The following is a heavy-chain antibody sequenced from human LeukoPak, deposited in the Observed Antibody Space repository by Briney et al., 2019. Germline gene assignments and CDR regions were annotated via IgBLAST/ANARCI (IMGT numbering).Heavy chain of an antibody. Sequence: PGGSLRLSCAASGFTFSDYYMSWIRQAPGKGLEWVSYISSSGSTIYYADSVKGRFTISRDNAKNSLYLQMNSLRAEDTAVYYCASRSGYSYGYRRWLQIDYWGQGTLVTVSS. CDR3: ASRSGYSYGYRRWLQIDY. CDR2: ISSSGSTI. D-gene: IGHD5-18*01. J-gene: IGHJ4*02. V-gene: IGHV3-11*04. CDR1: GFTFSDYY.